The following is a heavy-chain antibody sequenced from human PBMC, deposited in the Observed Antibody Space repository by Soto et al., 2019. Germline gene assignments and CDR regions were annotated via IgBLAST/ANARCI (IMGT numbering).Heavy chain of an antibody. J-gene: IGHJ4*02. Sequence: EVQLVESGGGLVKPGGSLRLSCAASGFSFSSYSMNWVRQAPGKGLEWVSSISSSSSYIYYADSVKGRFTISRDNAKNSLYLQMNSLRAEDTAMYYCARDHCSSTSCYSPWGQGTLVTVSS. CDR1: GFSFSSYS. CDR3: ARDHCSSTSCYSP. D-gene: IGHD2-2*01. CDR2: ISSSSSYI. V-gene: IGHV3-21*01.